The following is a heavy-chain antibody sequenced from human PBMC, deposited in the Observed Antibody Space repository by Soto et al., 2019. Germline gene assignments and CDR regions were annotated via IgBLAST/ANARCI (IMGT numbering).Heavy chain of an antibody. J-gene: IGHJ6*02. Sequence: QVQLVESGGGVVQPGRSLRLSCAASGFTFSSYGMHWVRQAPGKGLEWVAVISYDGSNKYYADSVKGRFTISRDNSKNTLYLQMNSLRAEDTAVYYCAKDGASYYYCGMDVWRQGTTVTVSS. CDR1: GFTFSSYG. V-gene: IGHV3-30*18. D-gene: IGHD3-10*01. CDR3: AKDGASYYYCGMDV. CDR2: ISYDGSNK.